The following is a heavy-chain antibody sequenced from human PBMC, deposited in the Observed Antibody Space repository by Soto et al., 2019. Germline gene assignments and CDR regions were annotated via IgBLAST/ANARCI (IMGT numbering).Heavy chain of an antibody. Sequence: QVQLVESGGGVVQPGRSLRLSCAASGFTFSSYGMHWVRQAPGKGLEWVAVISYDGSNKYYADSVKGRFTISRDNSKNTLYLHMNSLRAEDTAVYYCAKVTSGVFDYWGQGTLVTVSS. CDR3: AKVTSGVFDY. V-gene: IGHV3-30*18. D-gene: IGHD3-10*01. CDR2: ISYDGSNK. J-gene: IGHJ4*02. CDR1: GFTFSSYG.